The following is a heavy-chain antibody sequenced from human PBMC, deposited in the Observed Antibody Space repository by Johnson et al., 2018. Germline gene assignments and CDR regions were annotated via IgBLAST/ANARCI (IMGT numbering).Heavy chain of an antibody. CDR2: IIPIFGPA. CDR1: GGTFSSYA. V-gene: IGHV1-69*01. CDR3: ARDQGNYGMDV. J-gene: IGHJ6*02. D-gene: IGHD6-13*01. Sequence: QVQLVESGAEVKKXGSSXKVXCKASGGTFSSYAISWVRQAPGQGLEWMGGIIPIFGPANYAQKFQGRVPITADESTSTAYMELSSLRSEDTAVYYCARDQGNYGMDVWGQGTTVTVSS.